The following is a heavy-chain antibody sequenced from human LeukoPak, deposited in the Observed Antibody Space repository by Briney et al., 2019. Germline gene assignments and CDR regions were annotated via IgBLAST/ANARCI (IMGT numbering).Heavy chain of an antibody. CDR1: GFTFSSYW. J-gene: IGHJ4*02. V-gene: IGHV3-7*01. Sequence: PGGSLRLSCAASGFTFSSYWMSWVRQAPGKGLEWVANINQDGSGKYYVDPVKGRFTISRDNAKNSLYLQMNSLRAEDTAVYYCAKDRYSGSYLGQCYFDYWGQGTLVTVSS. CDR3: AKDRYSGSYLGQCYFDY. D-gene: IGHD1-26*01. CDR2: INQDGSGK.